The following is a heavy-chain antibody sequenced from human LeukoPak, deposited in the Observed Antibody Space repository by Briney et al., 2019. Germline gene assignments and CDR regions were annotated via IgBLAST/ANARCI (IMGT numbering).Heavy chain of an antibody. J-gene: IGHJ5*02. CDR2: INHSGST. Sequence: SETLSLTCAVYGGSFSGYYWSWIRQPPGKGLEWIGEINHSGSTNYNPSLKSRVTISVDTSKNQFSLKLSFVTAADTAVYYCAGRRHGSGSYYGKNWFDPWGQGTLVTVSS. D-gene: IGHD3-10*01. V-gene: IGHV4-34*01. CDR3: AGRRHGSGSYYGKNWFDP. CDR1: GGSFSGYY.